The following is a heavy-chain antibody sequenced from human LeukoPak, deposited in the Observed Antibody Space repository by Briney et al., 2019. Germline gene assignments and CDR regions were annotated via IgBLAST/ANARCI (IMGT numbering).Heavy chain of an antibody. V-gene: IGHV3-11*06. CDR3: ARVGATWYFQH. J-gene: IGHJ1*01. CDR1: GFTFSDYY. D-gene: IGHD1-26*01. CDR2: ISSSSSDT. Sequence: PGGSLRLSCAASGFTFSDYYLTWIRQAPGKGLEWVSYISSSSSDTNYADSVRGRFTISRDNANKSLYLQMNSLRDGDTAVYYCARVGATWYFQHWGQGALVTVSS.